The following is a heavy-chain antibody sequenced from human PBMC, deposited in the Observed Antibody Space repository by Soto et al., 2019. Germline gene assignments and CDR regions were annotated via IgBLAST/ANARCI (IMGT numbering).Heavy chain of an antibody. Sequence: ASVKVSCKASGFTFTSSAVQWVRQARGQRLEWIGWIVVGSGNTNYAQKFQERVTITRDMSTSTAYMELSSLRSEDTAVYYCAAGPFDSSGYYPKYYFDYWGQGTLLTVSS. J-gene: IGHJ4*02. CDR1: GFTFTSSA. V-gene: IGHV1-58*01. CDR3: AAGPFDSSGYYPKYYFDY. D-gene: IGHD3-22*01. CDR2: IVVGSGNT.